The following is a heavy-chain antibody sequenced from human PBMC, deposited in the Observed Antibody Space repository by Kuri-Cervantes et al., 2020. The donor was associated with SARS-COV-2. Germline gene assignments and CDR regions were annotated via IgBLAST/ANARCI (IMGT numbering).Heavy chain of an antibody. CDR2: IIPIFGTA. D-gene: IGHD7-27*01. J-gene: IGHJ2*01. CDR1: GYTFTSYD. Sequence: SVKVSCKASGYTFTSYDINWVRQAPGQGLEWMGGIIPIFGTANYAQKFQGRVTITADESTSTAYMELSSLRSEDTAVYYCARYPDHKQANWGSEADWYFDLWGRGTLVTVSS. CDR3: ARYPDHKQANWGSEADWYFDL. V-gene: IGHV1-69*13.